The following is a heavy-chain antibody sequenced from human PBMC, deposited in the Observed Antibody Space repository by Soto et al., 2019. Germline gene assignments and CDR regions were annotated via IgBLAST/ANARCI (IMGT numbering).Heavy chain of an antibody. J-gene: IGHJ4*03. CDR1: GFTFSNYG. D-gene: IGHD3-16*01. V-gene: IGHV3-30-3*01. CDR2: ISYDGSNK. CDR3: ARGRDYLGGDFDY. Sequence: QVQLVESGGGVVQPGRSLRLSCTASGFTFSNYGMHWVRQAPGKGLKWVAVISYDGSNKYYADSVKGRFTISSDNSKNTLYLQMNSLRAEDTAVYYCARGRDYLGGDFDYWGQGTTVTVSS.